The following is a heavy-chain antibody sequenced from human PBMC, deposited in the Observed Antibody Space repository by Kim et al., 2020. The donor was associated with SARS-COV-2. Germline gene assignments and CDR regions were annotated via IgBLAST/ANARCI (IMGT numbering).Heavy chain of an antibody. CDR2: INPSGGST. CDR1: GYTFTSYY. Sequence: ASVKVSCKASGYTFTSYYMHWVRQAPGQGLEWMGIINPSGGSTSYAQKFQGRVTMTRDTSTSTVYMELSSLRSEDTAVYYCARDGRRVWGIAAAANYGMDVWGQGTTVTVSS. CDR3: ARDGRRVWGIAAAANYGMDV. J-gene: IGHJ6*02. V-gene: IGHV1-46*01. D-gene: IGHD6-13*01.